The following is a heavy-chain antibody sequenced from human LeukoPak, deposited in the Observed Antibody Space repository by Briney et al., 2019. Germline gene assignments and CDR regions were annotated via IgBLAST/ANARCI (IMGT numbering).Heavy chain of an antibody. CDR3: ARDGRISYYDSSGPFDY. D-gene: IGHD3-22*01. CDR1: GFTFSRNA. Sequence: GGSLRLSCAASGFTFSRNAMHWVRQAPGKGLEWVTVIWYDGSNKYYADSVKGRFTISRDNSKNTLYLQMNSLRAEDTAVYYCARDGRISYYDSSGPFDYWGQGTLVTVSS. V-gene: IGHV3-33*01. CDR2: IWYDGSNK. J-gene: IGHJ4*02.